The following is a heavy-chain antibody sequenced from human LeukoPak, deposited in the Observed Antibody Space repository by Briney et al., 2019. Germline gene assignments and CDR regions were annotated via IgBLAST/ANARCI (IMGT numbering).Heavy chain of an antibody. D-gene: IGHD2-2*01. CDR3: ATNAGPAALDAIDI. CDR2: ISYRGST. J-gene: IGHJ3*02. CDR1: GDSINRHY. V-gene: IGHV4-59*08. Sequence: PSETLSLTCTVSGDSINRHYWSLIRQTPGTGLEWIGHISYRGSTNYNPSLKSRVTMSVDTSNNQFSLRLSSVTAADTAVYYCATNAGPAALDAIDIWGQGTIVIVSS.